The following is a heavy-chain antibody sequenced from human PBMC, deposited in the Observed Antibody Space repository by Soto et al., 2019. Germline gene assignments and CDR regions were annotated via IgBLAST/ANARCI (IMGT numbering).Heavy chain of an antibody. CDR1: GFTVSNNY. CDR2: IYSGGYT. V-gene: IGHV3-53*01. J-gene: IGHJ4*02. Sequence: EVQLVESGGGLIQPGGSLRLSCAVSGFTVSNNYMSWVRQAPGKGLEGVSVIYSGGYTAYGDSVKGRFTISRDNSKNQIYIQKNSRGPGDSGVFYWGYLPGGGGYWGQGTLVTVSS. D-gene: IGHD1-1*01. CDR3: GYLPGGGGY.